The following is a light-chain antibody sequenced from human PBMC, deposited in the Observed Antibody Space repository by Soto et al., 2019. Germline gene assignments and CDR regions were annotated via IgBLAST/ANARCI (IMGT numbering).Light chain of an antibody. CDR3: QQYNNWPRT. CDR1: QSVSSN. V-gene: IGKV3-15*01. J-gene: IGKJ1*01. Sequence: EIVMTQSPATLSVSQKERATLSCRASQSVSSNLAWYQQKPGQAPRLLIYGASTRATGIPARFSGSGSGTEFTLTFSSLQSEDFAVYYCQQYNNWPRTFGQGTKV. CDR2: GAS.